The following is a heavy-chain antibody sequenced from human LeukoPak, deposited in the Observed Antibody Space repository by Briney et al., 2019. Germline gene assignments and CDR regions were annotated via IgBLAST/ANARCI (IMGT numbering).Heavy chain of an antibody. V-gene: IGHV3-21*01. D-gene: IGHD5-18*01. CDR3: ARGGSDTAMAHDY. CDR1: GFTFSAYA. J-gene: IGHJ4*02. Sequence: PGGSLRLSCAASGFTFSAYAMNWVRQAPGKGLEWVSGISSSGSGGNTYYADSVKGRFTISRDDAKNTLYLQVISLRVEDTGVYFCARGGSDTAMAHDYWGQGILVTVSS. CDR2: ISSSGSGGNT.